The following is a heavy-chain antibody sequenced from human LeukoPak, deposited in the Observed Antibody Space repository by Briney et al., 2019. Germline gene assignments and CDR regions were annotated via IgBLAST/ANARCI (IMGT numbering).Heavy chain of an antibody. CDR1: GFIFSSYG. CDR3: AKAGAWQCSGGSCYSGEYYYGVDV. CDR2: ISGSGGRT. V-gene: IGHV3-23*01. D-gene: IGHD2-15*01. J-gene: IGHJ6*02. Sequence: PGGSLRLSCAASGFIFSSYGMSWVRQAPGKGLEWVSGISGSGGRTYYADSVKGRFTISRDNSKNTLYLQMNSLRAEDTAVYCCAKAGAWQCSGGSCYSGEYYYGVDVWGQGTTVTVSS.